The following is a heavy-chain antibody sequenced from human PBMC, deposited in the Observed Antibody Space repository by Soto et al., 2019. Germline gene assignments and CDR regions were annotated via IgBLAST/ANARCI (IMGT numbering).Heavy chain of an antibody. D-gene: IGHD5-18*01. J-gene: IGHJ4*02. CDR3: ARCRLGGYSYGYCDY. V-gene: IGHV1-69*13. CDR1: GGTFSSYA. Sequence: SVKVSCKASGGTFSSYAISWVRQAPGQGLEWMGGIIPIFGTANYAQKFQGRVTITADESTSTAYMELSSLRSEDTAVYYCARCRLGGYSYGYCDYWGQGTLVTVSS. CDR2: IIPIFGTA.